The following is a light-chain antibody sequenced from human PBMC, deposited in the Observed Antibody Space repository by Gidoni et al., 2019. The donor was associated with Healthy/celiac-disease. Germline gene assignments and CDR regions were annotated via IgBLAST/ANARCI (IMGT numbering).Light chain of an antibody. J-gene: IGKJ5*01. CDR1: QSASSY. CDR2: DAS. CDR3: QQRSNWPPCIT. V-gene: IGKV3-11*01. Sequence: EIVLTQSPATLPLSPGERATLTCRASQSASSYLAWYQQKPGQAPSLLIYDASNRATGIPARFSGSRSGTDFTLTISSLEPEDFAVYYCQQRSNWPPCITFGQXTRLEIK.